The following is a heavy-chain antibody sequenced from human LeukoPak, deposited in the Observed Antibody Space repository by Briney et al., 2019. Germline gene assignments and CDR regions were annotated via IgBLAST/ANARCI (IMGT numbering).Heavy chain of an antibody. Sequence: GGSLRLSCAASGFTVSSNYMSWVRQAPGKGLEWVSVIYSGGSTNYADSVKGRFTISRDNSKNTLYLQMNSLRAEDTAVYYCARVTRVYGMDVWGQGTTVTVSS. CDR1: GFTVSSNY. V-gene: IGHV3-53*01. J-gene: IGHJ6*02. CDR3: ARVTRVYGMDV. CDR2: IYSGGST.